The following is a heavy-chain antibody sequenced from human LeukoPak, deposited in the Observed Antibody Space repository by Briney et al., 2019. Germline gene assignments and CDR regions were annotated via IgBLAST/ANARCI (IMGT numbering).Heavy chain of an antibody. V-gene: IGHV3-23*01. CDR2: ISNNGGYT. CDR3: AKGSAAARPYYFDH. Sequence: GGSLRLSCAASGFTFSSSAMSWVRQAPGKGLGWVSAISNNGGYTYYADSVQGRFTISRDNSKSTLCLQMNSLRAEDTAVYYCAKGSAAARPYYFDHWGQGTLVTVSS. CDR1: GFTFSSSA. J-gene: IGHJ4*02. D-gene: IGHD6-6*01.